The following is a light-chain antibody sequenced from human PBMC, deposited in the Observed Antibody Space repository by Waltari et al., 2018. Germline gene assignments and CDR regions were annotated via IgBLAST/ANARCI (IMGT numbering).Light chain of an antibody. CDR1: SLRSYY. V-gene: IGLV3-19*01. Sequence: SSELTQDPAVSVALGQTVRITCQGDSLRSYYASWYQQKPGQAPVLVIYGKNNRPSGIPDRCAGSSSGNTASLTITGDQAEDEADYYCNSRDSSGTEVFGGGTKLTVL. CDR2: GKN. CDR3: NSRDSSGTEV. J-gene: IGLJ2*01.